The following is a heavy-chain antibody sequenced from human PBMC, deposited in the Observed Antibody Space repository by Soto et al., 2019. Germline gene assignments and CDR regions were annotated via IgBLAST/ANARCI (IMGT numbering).Heavy chain of an antibody. CDR2: IWYDGSNK. V-gene: IGHV3-33*08. CDR1: GFTFRSYG. Sequence: PVGSMRVSYAALGFTFRSYGMHWVRQATGKGLEWVAVIWYDGSNKYYADSVKGRFTISRDNSKNTLYLQMNSLRAEDTAVYYCAREGHAAFDIWGQGTMVTGSS. J-gene: IGHJ3*02. CDR3: AREGHAAFDI.